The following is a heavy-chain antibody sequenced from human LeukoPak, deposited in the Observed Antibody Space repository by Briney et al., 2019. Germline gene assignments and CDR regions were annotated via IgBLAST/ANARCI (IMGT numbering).Heavy chain of an antibody. CDR1: GGSFSGYY. CDR2: INHSGST. D-gene: IGHD2-21*02. V-gene: IGHV4-34*01. Sequence: SETLSLTCAVYGGSFSGYYWSWIRQPPGKGLEWIGEINHSGSTNYNPSLKSRVTISVDTSKNRFSLKLSSVTAADTAVYYCARGRRGIGGDLIYGMDVWGKGTTVTVSS. CDR3: ARGRRGIGGDLIYGMDV. J-gene: IGHJ6*04.